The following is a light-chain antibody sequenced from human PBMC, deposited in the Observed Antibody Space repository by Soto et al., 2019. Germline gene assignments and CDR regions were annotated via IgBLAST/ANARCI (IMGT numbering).Light chain of an antibody. CDR3: SSYTSTSTLI. CDR2: EVS. CDR1: SSDVGGYNY. J-gene: IGLJ2*01. Sequence: QSVLTQPASVSGSPGQSITISCTGSSSDVGGYNYVSWYQQHPGKAPKLMISEVSNRPSGVSIRFSGSKSGNTASLTISGLQAEDDDDYYCSSYTSTSTLIFGGGTKLTVL. V-gene: IGLV2-14*01.